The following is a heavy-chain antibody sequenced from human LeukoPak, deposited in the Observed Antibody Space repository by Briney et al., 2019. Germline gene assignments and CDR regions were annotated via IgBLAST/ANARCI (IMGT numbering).Heavy chain of an antibody. CDR2: INHSGST. V-gene: IGHV4-34*01. CDR3: ARFELRYYYDSSGYRGFDY. D-gene: IGHD3-22*01. J-gene: IGHJ4*02. CDR1: GGSFSGYY. Sequence: SETLSLTCAVYGGSFSGYYWSWIRQPPGKGLEWIGEINHSGSTNYNPSLKSRVTISVDTSKNQFSLKLSSVTAADTAVYYCARFELRYYYDSSGYRGFDYWGQGTLVTVSS.